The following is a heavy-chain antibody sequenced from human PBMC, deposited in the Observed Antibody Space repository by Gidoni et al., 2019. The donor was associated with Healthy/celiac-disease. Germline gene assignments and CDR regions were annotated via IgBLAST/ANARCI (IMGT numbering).Heavy chain of an antibody. Sequence: QVQLVQSGAEVKKPGASVKVSCKASGYTFTSYYMHWVRQAPGQGLEWMGIINPSGGSTSYAQKFQGRVTMTRDTSTSTVYMELSSLRSEDTAVYYCVGGAAAGTGGLGYYFDYWGQGTLVTVSS. CDR1: GYTFTSYY. CDR3: VGGAAAGTGGLGYYFDY. CDR2: INPSGGST. J-gene: IGHJ4*02. V-gene: IGHV1-46*01. D-gene: IGHD6-13*01.